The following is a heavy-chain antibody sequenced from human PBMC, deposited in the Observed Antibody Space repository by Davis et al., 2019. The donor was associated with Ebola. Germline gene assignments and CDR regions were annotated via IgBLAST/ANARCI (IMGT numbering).Heavy chain of an antibody. CDR2: IYYSGST. D-gene: IGHD6-6*01. CDR1: GGSISSSSYY. V-gene: IGHV4-39*01. J-gene: IGHJ5*02. Sequence: SETLSLTCTVPGGSISSSSYYWGWIRQPPGKGLEWIGCIYYSGSTYYNPSLKSRVTISVDTSKNQFSLKLSSVTAADTAVYYCARHELENWFDPWGQGTLVTVSS. CDR3: ARHELENWFDP.